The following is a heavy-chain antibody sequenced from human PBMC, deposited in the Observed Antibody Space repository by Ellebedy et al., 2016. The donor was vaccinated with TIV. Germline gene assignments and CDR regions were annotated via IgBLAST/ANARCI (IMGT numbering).Heavy chain of an antibody. V-gene: IGHV4-4*02. J-gene: IGHJ2*01. CDR1: SGSISDSTW. CDR3: ARVFSSSSARIYWYFDV. CDR2: IYLSGST. D-gene: IGHD6-13*01. Sequence: SETLSLXCAVSSGSISDSTWWSWVRQPPGKGLEWIGEIYLSGSTNYNPSLKSRVTISVDKSKNQFSLKLNSVTAADTAVYYCARVFSSSSARIYWYFDVWGRGTLVTVSS.